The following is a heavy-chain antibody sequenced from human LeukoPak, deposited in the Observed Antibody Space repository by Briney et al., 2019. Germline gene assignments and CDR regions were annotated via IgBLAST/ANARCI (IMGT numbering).Heavy chain of an antibody. D-gene: IGHD2-2*01. Sequence: GGSLRLSCGASGFTFSSYTMHWVRQAPGKGLEWVAVISYDGSNKYYADSVKGRFTISRDNSKNTLYLQMNSLRAEDTAVFYCARDSSQYCTSTSCNAPPDYWGQGTLVTVSS. J-gene: IGHJ4*02. CDR3: ARDSSQYCTSTSCNAPPDY. CDR2: ISYDGSNK. CDR1: GFTFSSYT. V-gene: IGHV3-30*04.